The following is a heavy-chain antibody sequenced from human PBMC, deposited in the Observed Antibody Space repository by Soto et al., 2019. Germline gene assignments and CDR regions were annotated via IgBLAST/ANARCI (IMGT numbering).Heavy chain of an antibody. CDR3: ARVRITFGGVIVSFDY. CDR1: GGSFSGYY. CDR2: INHSGST. D-gene: IGHD3-16*02. Sequence: VQLQQWGAGLLKPSETLSLTCAVYGGSFSGYYWSWIRQPPGKGLEWIGEINHSGSTNYNPSLKSRVTISVDTSKNQFSLKLSSVTAADTAVYYCARVRITFGGVIVSFDYWGQGTLVTVSS. V-gene: IGHV4-34*01. J-gene: IGHJ4*02.